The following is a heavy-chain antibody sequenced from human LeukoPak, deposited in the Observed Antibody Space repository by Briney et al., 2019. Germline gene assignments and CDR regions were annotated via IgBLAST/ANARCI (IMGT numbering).Heavy chain of an antibody. CDR3: ARAPDGPGRGSYYYYMDV. Sequence: ASVKVSCKTSGYSFTDYYMHWVRQAPGQGLEWMGWINPNSGGTNFAQRFQDRVTMTRDMSTSTVYMELSSLRSEDTAVYYCARAPDGPGRGSYYYYMDVWGKGTTVTVSS. J-gene: IGHJ6*03. CDR2: INPNSGGT. V-gene: IGHV1-2*02. D-gene: IGHD5-24*01. CDR1: GYSFTDYY.